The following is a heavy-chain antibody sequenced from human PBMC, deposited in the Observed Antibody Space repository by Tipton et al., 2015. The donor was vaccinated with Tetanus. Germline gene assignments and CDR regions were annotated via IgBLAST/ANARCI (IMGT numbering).Heavy chain of an antibody. V-gene: IGHV4-39*01. D-gene: IGHD6-19*01. CDR2: ISYSGSA. CDR3: ARRSYNSGWYCFDY. Sequence: TLSLTCTVSGGSISRTSYYWDWIRQPPGKGLEWIGSISYSGSAYYNPSLQSRATISVDTSKNQFSLRLTSVTATETAVYYCARRSYNSGWYCFDYWGQGTLVPVSS. J-gene: IGHJ4*02. CDR1: GGSISRTSYY.